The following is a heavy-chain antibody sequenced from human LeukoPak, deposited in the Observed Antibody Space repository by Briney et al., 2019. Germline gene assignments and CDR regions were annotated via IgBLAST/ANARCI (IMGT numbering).Heavy chain of an antibody. V-gene: IGHV4-61*01. CDR3: PKLGYWGGGGKYYFDF. Sequence: SETLSLTCTVSGGSIRSSSYYWSWIRQPPGEGLEWIGYIHYSGTTNYKPSLRSRVTISVDTSKNQFSLKLTSVTAADTAVYYCPKLGYWGGGGKYYFDFWGQGILVTVSS. D-gene: IGHD7-27*01. CDR1: GGSIRSSSYY. CDR2: IHYSGTT. J-gene: IGHJ4*02.